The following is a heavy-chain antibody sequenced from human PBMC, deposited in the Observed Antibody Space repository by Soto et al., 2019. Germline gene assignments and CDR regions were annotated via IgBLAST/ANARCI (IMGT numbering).Heavy chain of an antibody. D-gene: IGHD3-10*01. Sequence: PSETLSLTYTVSGGSISSGDYYWRWIRQTPGKGLEWIGYIYYSGSTYYNPSLKSRVTISVDTSKNQFSLKLSSVTAADTAVYYCAREIGLLWFGEKGYYGMDVWGQGTTVTVSS. CDR1: GGSISSGDYY. CDR3: AREIGLLWFGEKGYYGMDV. J-gene: IGHJ6*02. V-gene: IGHV4-30-4*01. CDR2: IYYSGST.